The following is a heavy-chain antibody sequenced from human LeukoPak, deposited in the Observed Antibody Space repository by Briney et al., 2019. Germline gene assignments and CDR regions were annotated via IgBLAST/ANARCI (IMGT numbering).Heavy chain of an antibody. CDR3: ATKGGGYCSSSSCYIYDY. J-gene: IGHJ4*02. CDR1: GYTFTTYG. Sequence: ASVEVSCKASGYTFTTYGVTWVRQAPGQGLEWMGWISAYNDNTDYAQKLQGRVSMTADTSTSTAYMELRSLRYDDTAVYYCATKGGGYCSSSSCYIYDYWGQGTLVTVSS. V-gene: IGHV1-18*01. CDR2: ISAYNDNT. D-gene: IGHD2-2*02.